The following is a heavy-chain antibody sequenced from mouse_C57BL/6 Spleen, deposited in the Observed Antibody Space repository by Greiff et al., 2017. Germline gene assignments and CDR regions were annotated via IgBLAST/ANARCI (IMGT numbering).Heavy chain of an antibody. J-gene: IGHJ2*01. CDR2: IDPSDSYT. CDR1: GYTFTSYW. CDR3: ASQVGLRDYFDY. V-gene: IGHV1-69*01. Sequence: VQLQQPGAELVMPGASVKLSCKASGYTFTSYWMHWVKQRPGQGLEWIGEIDPSDSYTNYNQKFKGKSTLTVDKSSSTAYMQLSSLTSEDSAVYYCASQVGLRDYFDYWGQGTTLTVSS. D-gene: IGHD2-4*01.